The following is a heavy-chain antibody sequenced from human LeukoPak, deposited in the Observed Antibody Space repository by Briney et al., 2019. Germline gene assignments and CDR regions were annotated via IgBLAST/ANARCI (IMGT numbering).Heavy chain of an antibody. CDR2: ITDSGSST. CDR1: GFSFSNYA. V-gene: IGHV3-23*01. J-gene: IGHJ4*02. CDR3: AKESMTTVTTFDY. D-gene: IGHD4-17*01. Sequence: PGGSLRLSCAASGFSFSNYAMSWVRQAPGKGLEWVSGITDSGSSTYHADSVKGRFTISRDNSKNTLYLQMNSLRAEDTAVYYCAKESMTTVTTFDYWGQGTLVTVSS.